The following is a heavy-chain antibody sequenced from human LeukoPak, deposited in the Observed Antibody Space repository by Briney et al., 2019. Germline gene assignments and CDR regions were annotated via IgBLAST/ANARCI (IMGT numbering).Heavy chain of an antibody. V-gene: IGHV3-9*01. CDR3: AKDIRGYSGSFDHFDY. CDR1: GFMFDDYA. J-gene: IGHJ4*02. Sequence: AGRSLRLSCAASGFMFDDYAIYWVRQAPGKGLEWVSGINWNGDSIDYADSVKGRFTISRDNAKNSVYLQMNSLRAEDTALYYCAKDIRGYSGSFDHFDYWGQGTLVTVSS. D-gene: IGHD1-26*01. CDR2: INWNGDSI.